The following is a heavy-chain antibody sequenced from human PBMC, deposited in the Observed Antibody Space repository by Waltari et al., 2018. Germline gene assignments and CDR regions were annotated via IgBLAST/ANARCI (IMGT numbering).Heavy chain of an antibody. J-gene: IGHJ1*01. D-gene: IGHD3-9*01. V-gene: IGHV4-34*01. CDR2: NTPADIT. CDR3: VTGPRDKWVGRYSCEFFHH. CDR1: GVSIRDYS. Sequence: QVQLHQWGAGLLRPSETLSLTCAVYGVSIRDYSSTWTPQSPGQGLELCAENTPADITYYNPSLESRVTILLDKSKNQFSLHLDSVTAADTAVYYCVTGPRDKWVGRYSCEFFHHWGPGTLVTVSS.